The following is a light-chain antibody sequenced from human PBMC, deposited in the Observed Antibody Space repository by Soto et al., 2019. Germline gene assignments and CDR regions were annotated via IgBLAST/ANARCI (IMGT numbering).Light chain of an antibody. CDR1: QGISNE. Sequence: IEMTQSPSSLSASVVYIFNSTFIASQGISNELGWYQQRPGKAPKVMIYGAYNLQSGVPSRFSGSASGTDFTLTIRSMQPEDFATYYCKKSYTTQLTGGGGPTGDLK. V-gene: IGKV1-6*01. CDR2: GAY. J-gene: IGKJ4*01. CDR3: KKSYTTQLT.